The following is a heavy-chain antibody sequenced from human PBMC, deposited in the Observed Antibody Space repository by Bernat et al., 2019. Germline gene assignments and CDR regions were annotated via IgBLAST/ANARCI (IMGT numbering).Heavy chain of an antibody. CDR2: IYYSGST. D-gene: IGHD6-19*01. V-gene: IGHV4-31*03. CDR3: ARSGWLEFDY. Sequence: QVQLQESGPGLVKPSQTLSLTCTVSGGSINSGGYYWSWIRQHPGKGLDWIGNIYYSGSTYYNPSLKSRVTISVDTSKNQFSLKLSSVTAADTAVYYCARSGWLEFDYWGQGTLVTVSS. J-gene: IGHJ4*02. CDR1: GGSINSGGYY.